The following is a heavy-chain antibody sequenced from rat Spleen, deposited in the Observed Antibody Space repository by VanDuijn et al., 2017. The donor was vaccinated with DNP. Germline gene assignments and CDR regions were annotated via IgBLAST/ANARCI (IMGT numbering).Heavy chain of an antibody. V-gene: IGHV5-7*01. Sequence: EVELVESGGDLVQPGRSLKLSCVASGFAFNNYRMTWIRQVPKKGLEWVATISYDGDSTFYRDSVKGRFTISRDNAKNTLYLQLNSLGSEDTATYYCARRFRDTRAMDAWGQGTSVTVSS. D-gene: IGHD4-3*01. J-gene: IGHJ4*01. CDR1: GFAFNNYR. CDR2: ISYDGDST. CDR3: ARRFRDTRAMDA.